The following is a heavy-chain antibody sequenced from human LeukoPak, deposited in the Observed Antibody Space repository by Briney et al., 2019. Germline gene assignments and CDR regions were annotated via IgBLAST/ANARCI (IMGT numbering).Heavy chain of an antibody. J-gene: IGHJ3*02. V-gene: IGHV4-34*01. CDR3: ARRGPSSAFDI. CDR1: GGSFSGYY. Sequence: SETLSLTCAVYGGSFSGYYWSWIRQPPGKGLEWIGEINHSGSTNYNSSLKSRVIISADTSKNQFSLKLTSVTAADTAVYHCARRGPSSAFDIWGQGTMATVSS. CDR2: INHSGST.